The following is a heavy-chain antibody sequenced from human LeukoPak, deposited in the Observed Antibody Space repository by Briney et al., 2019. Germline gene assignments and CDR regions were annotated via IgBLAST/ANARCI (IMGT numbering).Heavy chain of an antibody. Sequence: PGGSLRLSCVVSGFTFSSYWMSWVRQAPGKGLEWVANIKEDGSEKYYVDSVKGRFTISRDNAKKSLYLQMDSLRAEDTAVYYCATHGYSELRYFDWSTNEWGQGTLVTVPS. CDR1: GFTFSSYW. CDR2: IKEDGSEK. V-gene: IGHV3-7*01. J-gene: IGHJ4*02. D-gene: IGHD3-9*01. CDR3: ATHGYSELRYFDWSTNE.